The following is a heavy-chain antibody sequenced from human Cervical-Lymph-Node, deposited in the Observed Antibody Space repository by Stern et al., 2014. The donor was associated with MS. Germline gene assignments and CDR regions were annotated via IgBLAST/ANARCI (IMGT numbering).Heavy chain of an antibody. CDR3: ARSSTVTPNAFDI. Sequence: VQLQESGSGLVKPSQTLSLTCAVSGGSISSGGYSWSWIRQPPGKGLEWVGYIYHSGSTYYNPSLKSRVTIPVDRSKTQSSLKLSSVTAADTAVYYCARSSTVTPNAFDIWGQGTMVTVSS. J-gene: IGHJ3*02. CDR1: GGSISSGGYS. CDR2: IYHSGST. D-gene: IGHD4-17*01. V-gene: IGHV4-30-2*01.